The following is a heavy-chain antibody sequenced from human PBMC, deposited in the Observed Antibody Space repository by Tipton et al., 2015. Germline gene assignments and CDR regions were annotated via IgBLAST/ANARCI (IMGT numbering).Heavy chain of an antibody. CDR3: ACHDYDLLTRDYQTVDY. Sequence: TLSLTCTVSGDSISSGSYYWGWIRQPPGKGLEWIGSIYYSGSTYYNPSLKSRVTISVDTSKNQFSLKLSSVTAADTAVYYCACHDYDLLTRDYQTVDYWGQGTVVTVSS. CDR2: IYYSGST. J-gene: IGHJ4*02. D-gene: IGHD3-9*01. CDR1: GDSISSGSYY. V-gene: IGHV4-39*01.